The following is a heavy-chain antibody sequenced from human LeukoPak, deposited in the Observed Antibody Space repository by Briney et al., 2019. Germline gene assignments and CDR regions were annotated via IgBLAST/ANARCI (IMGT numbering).Heavy chain of an antibody. CDR3: ARFPGSAEYRHYYYMDV. D-gene: IGHD2-15*01. Sequence: SETLSLTCSVSGGSISPYFWSWIRQPPGKGLECIGYIYYSDSTNYNPSLKSRVTVSVDTSKNQFSLKLSSVTAADTAVYYCARFPGSAEYRHYYYMDVWGKGTTVTVSS. CDR1: GGSISPYF. CDR2: IYYSDST. J-gene: IGHJ6*03. V-gene: IGHV4-59*01.